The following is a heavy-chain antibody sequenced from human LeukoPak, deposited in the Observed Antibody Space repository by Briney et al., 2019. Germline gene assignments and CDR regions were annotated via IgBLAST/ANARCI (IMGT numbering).Heavy chain of an antibody. D-gene: IGHD4-23*01. CDR3: AKDRTTVATPIN. J-gene: IGHJ4*02. CDR2: ICSGGSNT. Sequence: GGSLRLSCAASGVTFSNYARSCVRQAPGERLDCGSAICSGGSNTYYADSVKGRVTISRDNSKNTMYLQMNSLRAEDTAVYYCAKDRTTVATPINWGQGTLVTVSS. CDR1: GVTFSNYA. V-gene: IGHV3-23*01.